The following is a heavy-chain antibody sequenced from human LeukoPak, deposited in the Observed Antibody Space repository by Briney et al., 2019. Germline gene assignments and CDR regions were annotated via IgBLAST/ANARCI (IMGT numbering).Heavy chain of an antibody. V-gene: IGHV5-51*01. CDR1: KYSFSTYW. Sequence: GESLKISCKGPKYSFSTYWIAWVRQMPGKGLEWMGIIYPGNSDVRYNPSFQGQVTISADKSISTAYLQWNSLKTSDTAVYYCARPDSSSWHFDYWGQGTLVTVSS. D-gene: IGHD6-13*01. CDR3: ARPDSSSWHFDY. CDR2: IYPGNSDV. J-gene: IGHJ4*02.